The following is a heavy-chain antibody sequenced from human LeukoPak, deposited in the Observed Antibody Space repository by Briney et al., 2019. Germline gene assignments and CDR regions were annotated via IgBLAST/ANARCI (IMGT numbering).Heavy chain of an antibody. V-gene: IGHV4-39*01. CDR1: GGSIRSSNYY. D-gene: IGHD3-22*01. Sequence: SETLSLTCNVLGGSIRSSNYYWGWIRQPPGKGLEWIGSIYYSGSTYYNPSLKGRGTMSVDTSNNQFSLKLTSATATDTAVYYCVRLFYYDSRGPPSWGQGTLVTVSS. CDR3: VRLFYYDSRGPPS. CDR2: IYYSGST. J-gene: IGHJ5*02.